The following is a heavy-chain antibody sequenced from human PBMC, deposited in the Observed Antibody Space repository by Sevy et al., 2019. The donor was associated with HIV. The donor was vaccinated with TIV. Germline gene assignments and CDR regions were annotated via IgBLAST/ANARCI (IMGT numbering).Heavy chain of an antibody. Sequence: GGSLRLSCVASGFTFDSYWMHWFRQAPGKGLLWVSRINSEGSSTPYADSVKGRFTISRDNAKNTLYLQLNRLGAEDTAVYYCTRGDPIVPPAGYYYHMDVWGKGTTVTVSS. J-gene: IGHJ6*03. CDR1: GFTFDSYW. D-gene: IGHD1-26*01. CDR2: INSEGSST. V-gene: IGHV3-74*01. CDR3: TRGDPIVPPAGYYYHMDV.